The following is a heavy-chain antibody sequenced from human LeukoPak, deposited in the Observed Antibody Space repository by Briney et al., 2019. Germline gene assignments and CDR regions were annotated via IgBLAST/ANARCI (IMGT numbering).Heavy chain of an antibody. Sequence: PGGSLRLSCAASGFTFSSYSMNWVRQAPGKGLEWVSYISSSSSTIYYADSVKGRFTISRDNAKNSLYLQMNSLRAEDTAVYYCARDRDRDYDFWSGSWAFDIWGQGTMVTVSS. CDR1: GFTFSSYS. D-gene: IGHD3-3*01. V-gene: IGHV3-48*01. J-gene: IGHJ3*02. CDR2: ISSSSSTI. CDR3: ARDRDRDYDFWSGSWAFDI.